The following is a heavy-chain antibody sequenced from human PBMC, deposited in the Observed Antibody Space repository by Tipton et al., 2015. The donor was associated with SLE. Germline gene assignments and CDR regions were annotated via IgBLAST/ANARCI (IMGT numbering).Heavy chain of an antibody. D-gene: IGHD2-21*01. J-gene: IGHJ3*02. CDR3: ARDVITITDSDAFDI. CDR1: GGSISCTNFF. Sequence: TLSLTCTVSGGSISCTNFFWSWLRQHPGKVLEWIVYIYYSGSAFYNPSLKSRVTMSVDTSKNQFVMRLSSATAADTAVYYCARDVITITDSDAFDIWGKGTMVTVSS. CDR2: IYYSGSA. V-gene: IGHV4-31*03.